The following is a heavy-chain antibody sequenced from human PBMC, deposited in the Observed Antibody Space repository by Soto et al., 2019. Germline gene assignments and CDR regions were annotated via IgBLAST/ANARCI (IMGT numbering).Heavy chain of an antibody. Sequence: PWGSLGLACAASGYPVSSYGMHWVRTTPGKGLEWVAVIWYDGSNKYYADSLKGRFTISRDNSKNTLYLQMNSLRAEDTAVYYCARDSAYYYDSSGYCDYWGQGTLVTVSS. D-gene: IGHD3-22*01. CDR3: ARDSAYYYDSSGYCDY. V-gene: IGHV3-33*01. J-gene: IGHJ4*02. CDR2: IWYDGSNK. CDR1: GYPVSSYG.